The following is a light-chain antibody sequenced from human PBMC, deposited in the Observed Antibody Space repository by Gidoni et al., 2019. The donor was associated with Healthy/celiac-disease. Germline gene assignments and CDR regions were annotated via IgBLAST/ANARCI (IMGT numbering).Light chain of an antibody. V-gene: IGKV1-9*01. Sequence: DIQLTQSPSFLSASVGDRVNITCRASQGISSYLAWYQQKPGKAPKLLIYAASTLQSGVPSRFSGSGSGTEFTLTISSLQPEDFATYYCQQLNSYPLTFGGGTKVEI. J-gene: IGKJ4*01. CDR1: QGISSY. CDR3: QQLNSYPLT. CDR2: AAS.